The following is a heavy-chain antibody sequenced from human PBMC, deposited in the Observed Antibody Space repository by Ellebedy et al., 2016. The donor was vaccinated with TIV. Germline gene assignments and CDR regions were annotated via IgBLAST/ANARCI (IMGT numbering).Heavy chain of an antibody. V-gene: IGHV3-48*01. D-gene: IGHD6-25*01. CDR1: GFTISSYS. CDR3: ARENGYYFDY. CDR2: ISSSSSTI. Sequence: GESLKISCAAPGFTISSYSMNWVRQAPGKGLEWVSYISSSSSTIYYADSVKGRFTVSRDNAKNSLYLQMNSLSAEDTAVYFCARENGYYFDYWGQGTLVIVSS. J-gene: IGHJ4*02.